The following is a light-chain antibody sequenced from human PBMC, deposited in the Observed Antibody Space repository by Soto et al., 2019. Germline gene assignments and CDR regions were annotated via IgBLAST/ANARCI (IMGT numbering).Light chain of an antibody. Sequence: QSVLTQPASVSGSPGQSITISCTGTSSDIGGHNYVSWYQQYSGKAPKLIIYEVSNRLSGVSNRFSGSKSGNTASLTISGLQADDEADYYCSSYTSSSPHVVFGGGTKLTVL. CDR1: SSDIGGHNY. J-gene: IGLJ2*01. CDR2: EVS. V-gene: IGLV2-14*01. CDR3: SSYTSSSPHVV.